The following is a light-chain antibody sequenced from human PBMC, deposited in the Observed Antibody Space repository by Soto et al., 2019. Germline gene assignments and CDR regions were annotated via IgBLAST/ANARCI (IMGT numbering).Light chain of an antibody. J-gene: IGKJ5*01. CDR1: QSVSSY. CDR2: DAS. CDR3: QQRSNWPPIT. Sequence: EIVLTQSPATLSLSPGERATLSCMASQSVSSYLAWYQQKPGQAPRLLIYDASNRATGIPARFSGSGSGTDFTLTISSLEPEDFAVYSCQQRSNWPPITFGQGTRLDIK. V-gene: IGKV3-11*01.